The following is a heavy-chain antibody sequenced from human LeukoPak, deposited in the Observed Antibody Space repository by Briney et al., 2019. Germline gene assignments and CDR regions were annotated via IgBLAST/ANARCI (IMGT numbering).Heavy chain of an antibody. CDR3: ARGAVVVPAAIANYFDY. CDR2: INHSGGT. J-gene: IGHJ4*02. V-gene: IGHV4-34*01. D-gene: IGHD2-2*02. CDR1: GGSFSGYY. Sequence: EPSETLSLTCAVYGGSFSGYYWSWIRQPPGKGLEWIWEINHSGGTNYNPSLKSRVTISVDTSKNQFSLKLSSVTAADTAVYYCARGAVVVPAAIANYFDYWGQGTLVTVSS.